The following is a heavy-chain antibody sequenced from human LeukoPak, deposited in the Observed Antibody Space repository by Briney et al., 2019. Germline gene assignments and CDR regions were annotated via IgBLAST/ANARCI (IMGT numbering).Heavy chain of an antibody. CDR3: AIDWHYVIDG. V-gene: IGHV3-74*01. CDR1: GFTSSRTW. CDR2: INSDGSST. D-gene: IGHD2-21*01. Sequence: GSLTLACAVSGFTSSRTWMDWVRQAPEKGLVWVSRINSDGSSTTYADSVKGRFTISRDNAKNRAYLQMNSLRGEDTAVYFCAIDWHYVIDGWGQGTPVTVSS. J-gene: IGHJ6*02.